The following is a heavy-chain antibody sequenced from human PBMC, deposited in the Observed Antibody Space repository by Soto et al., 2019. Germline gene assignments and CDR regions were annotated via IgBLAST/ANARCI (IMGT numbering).Heavy chain of an antibody. Sequence: ASVKVSCKASGYTFTSYGISWVRQAPGQGLEWMGWISAYNGNTNYAQKLQGRVTMTTDTSTSTAYMELRSLRSEDTAVYYCARDRDGDLYFDYWGQGTLVTVSS. V-gene: IGHV1-18*01. CDR2: ISAYNGNT. D-gene: IGHD4-17*01. J-gene: IGHJ4*02. CDR3: ARDRDGDLYFDY. CDR1: GYTFTSYG.